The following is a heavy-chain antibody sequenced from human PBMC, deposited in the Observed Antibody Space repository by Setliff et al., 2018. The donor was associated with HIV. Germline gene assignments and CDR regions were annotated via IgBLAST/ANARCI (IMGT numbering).Heavy chain of an antibody. V-gene: IGHV3-74*03. J-gene: IGHJ4*02. D-gene: IGHD6-19*01. CDR3: ANMQWASNAWYSFDY. Sequence: GGSLRLSCAASGFTFRNYRMHWVRQPPGKGLVWVSRINSDASGMTFAEFVKGRFTISRDNAKNSLYLQMNSLRAEDTAVYYCANMQWASNAWYSFDYWGQGALVTVSS. CDR1: GFTFRNYR. CDR2: INSDASGM.